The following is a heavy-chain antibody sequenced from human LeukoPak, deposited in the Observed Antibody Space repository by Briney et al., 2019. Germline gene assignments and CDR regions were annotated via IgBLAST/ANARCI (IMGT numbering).Heavy chain of an antibody. CDR2: IIPIFGTA. CDR1: GGTFSIYA. J-gene: IGHJ4*02. CDR3: ARYQSWKYSYGLGLDY. V-gene: IGHV1-69*13. Sequence: RASVKVSFKASGGTFSIYAISWVRQAPGQGLEWMGGIIPIFGTANHAQKFQGRVTITADESTSTAYMELSSLRSEDTAVYYCARYQSWKYSYGLGLDYWGQGTLVTVSS. D-gene: IGHD5-18*01.